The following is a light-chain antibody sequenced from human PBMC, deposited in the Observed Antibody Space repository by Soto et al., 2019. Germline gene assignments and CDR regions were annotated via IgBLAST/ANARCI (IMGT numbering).Light chain of an antibody. V-gene: IGKV1-5*01. CDR3: QQYETFSGT. J-gene: IGKJ1*01. CDR2: DAS. CDR1: QSVSGW. Sequence: IQVTQAASSLSASMGDTVTATCRASQSVSGWLAWYQQKPGEAPKLLIYDASALPRGVPSRLSGSGSGTKFTLTIASLQPDDFATYYCQQYETFSGTFGPGTKVDI.